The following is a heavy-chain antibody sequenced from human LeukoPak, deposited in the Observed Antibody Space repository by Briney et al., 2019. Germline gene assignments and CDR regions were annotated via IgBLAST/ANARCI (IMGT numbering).Heavy chain of an antibody. CDR3: ARLSTPFYSKLYEYFDY. CDR2: IYPGDSDT. V-gene: IGHV5-51*01. Sequence: GESLKISCKGSGYSFTSYWIGWVRQMPGKGLGWMGIIYPGDSDTKYSPSFQVQVTISADKSISTAYLRWSSLKASDTAMYYCARLSTPFYSKLYEYFDYWGQGTLVTVSS. CDR1: GYSFTSYW. J-gene: IGHJ4*02. D-gene: IGHD4-11*01.